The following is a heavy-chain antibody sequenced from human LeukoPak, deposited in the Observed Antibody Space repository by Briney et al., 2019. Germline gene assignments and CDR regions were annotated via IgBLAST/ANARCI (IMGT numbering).Heavy chain of an antibody. V-gene: IGHV3-21*04. CDR1: GFTFSSYS. D-gene: IGHD2-2*01. J-gene: IGHJ4*02. Sequence: PGGSLRLSCAASGFTFSSYSMNWVRQAPGKGLEWVSSISSSSNYKYYADSVKGRFTISRDNAKNSLYLQMNSLRAEDTAVYYCARDQRYCSSSSCPWEPFDYWGQGTLVTVSS. CDR2: ISSSSNYK. CDR3: ARDQRYCSSSSCPWEPFDY.